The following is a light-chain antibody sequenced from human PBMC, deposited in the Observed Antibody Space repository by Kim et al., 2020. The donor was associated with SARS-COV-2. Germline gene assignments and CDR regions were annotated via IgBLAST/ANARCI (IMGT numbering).Light chain of an antibody. CDR3: ATWDDSLDAWV. Sequence: GQRVTISCSGSKYNIGVNTVNWYQQFPGTAPKLLIYRNNQRPSGVPDRFSGSKSGTSASLALSGILSEDEADYYCATWDDSLDAWVFGGGTQLTVL. CDR1: KYNIGVNT. J-gene: IGLJ3*02. CDR2: RNN. V-gene: IGLV1-44*01.